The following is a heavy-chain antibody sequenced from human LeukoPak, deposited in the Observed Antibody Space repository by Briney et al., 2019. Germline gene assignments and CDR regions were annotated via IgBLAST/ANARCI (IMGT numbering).Heavy chain of an antibody. CDR2: NNGDGSTT. CDR1: GFSLSGYW. D-gene: IGHD4-11*01. CDR3: ARMDYTIQSFDY. J-gene: IGHJ4*02. V-gene: IGHV3-74*01. Sequence: GSLRLSCVASGFSLSGYWMYWVRQAPGKGLMYISRNNGDGSTTNYADVVKGRFTMSRDNVKNTLYLQMNSLRAEDTAVYYCARMDYTIQSFDYWGQGTLVTVSS.